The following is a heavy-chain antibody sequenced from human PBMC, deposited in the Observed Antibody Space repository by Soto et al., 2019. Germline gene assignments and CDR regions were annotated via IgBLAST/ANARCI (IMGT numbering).Heavy chain of an antibody. CDR1: GGTFSSYA. CDR3: ACTNGGYSYYMDV. CDR2: LITIFGTA. Sequence: ASVKFSCKASGGTFSSYAISWVRQAPGQGLEWMGGLITIFGTANYAQKFQGRVTSTADESTSTAYMELSSLRSEDTAVYYCACTNGGYSYYMDVWGKGTTVTVSS. J-gene: IGHJ6*03. D-gene: IGHD2-8*01. V-gene: IGHV1-69*13.